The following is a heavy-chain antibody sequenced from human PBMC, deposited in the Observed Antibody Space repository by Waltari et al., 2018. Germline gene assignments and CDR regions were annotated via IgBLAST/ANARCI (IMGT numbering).Heavy chain of an antibody. D-gene: IGHD5-12*01. CDR1: GFTFGDYA. J-gene: IGHJ6*03. Sequence: EVQLVESGGGLVQPGRSLRLSCTASGFTFGDYAMSWVRQAPGTGLEWVGFIRSKAYGGTTEYAASVKGRFTISRDESKSIAYLQMNSLKTEDTAVYYCTSRDGYNRHYYYMDVWGKGTTVTVSS. CDR2: IRSKAYGGTT. V-gene: IGHV3-49*04. CDR3: TSRDGYNRHYYYMDV.